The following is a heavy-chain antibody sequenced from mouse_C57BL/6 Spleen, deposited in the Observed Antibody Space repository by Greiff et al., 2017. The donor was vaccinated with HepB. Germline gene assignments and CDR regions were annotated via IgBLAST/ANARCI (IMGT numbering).Heavy chain of an antibody. CDR2: IHPNSGST. CDR3: ASSIYYYGSSYEVYFDY. V-gene: IGHV1-64*01. Sequence: QVQLQQPGAELVKPGASVKLSCKASGYTFTSYWMHWVKQRPGQGLEWIGMIHPNSGSTNYNEKFKSKATLTVDKSSSTAYMQLSSLTSEDSAVYYCASSIYYYGSSYEVYFDYWGQGTTLTVSS. CDR1: GYTFTSYW. J-gene: IGHJ2*01. D-gene: IGHD1-1*01.